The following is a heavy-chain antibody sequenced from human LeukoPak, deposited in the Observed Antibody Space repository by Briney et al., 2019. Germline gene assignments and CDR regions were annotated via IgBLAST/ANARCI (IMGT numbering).Heavy chain of an antibody. CDR3: ARPYYYDSRIDP. CDR2: INPSGST. CDR1: GGSFSDYY. V-gene: IGHV4-34*01. D-gene: IGHD3-22*01. J-gene: IGHJ5*02. Sequence: SETLSLTCAVYGGSFSDYYWSWIRQPPGKGLEWIGEINPSGSTNYNPSLKSRVTISVDTSKNQFSLKLSSVTAADTAVYYCARPYYYDSRIDPWGQGTRVTVSS.